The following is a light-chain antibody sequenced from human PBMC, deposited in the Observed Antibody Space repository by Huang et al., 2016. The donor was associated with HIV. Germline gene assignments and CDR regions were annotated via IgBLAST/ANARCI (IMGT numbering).Light chain of an antibody. J-gene: IGKJ1*01. CDR1: QSLLYSDGNTY. V-gene: IGKV2-30*01. CDR2: KVS. CDR3: MQGTHWPWT. Sequence: DVVMTQSPLSLPVALGQPASISCNSSQSLLYSDGNTYLNWLQQRPGQAPRRLIYKVSNRDSGAPDRFSGTGSGTDFTLRISKVEAEDVGVYFCMQGTHWPWTFGQGTKVQI.